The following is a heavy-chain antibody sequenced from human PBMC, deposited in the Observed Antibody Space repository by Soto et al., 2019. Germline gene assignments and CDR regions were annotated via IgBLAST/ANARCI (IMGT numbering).Heavy chain of an antibody. CDR1: GFTFDDYA. CDR2: ISGDGGST. CDR3: AKDIGVYNSGWYFAFDI. Sequence: GGSLRLSCAASGFTFDDYAMHWVRQAPGKGLEWVSLISGDGGSTYYADSVKGRFTISRDNSKNSLYLQMNSLRTEDTALYYCAKDIGVYNSGWYFAFDIWGQGTMVTVSS. J-gene: IGHJ3*02. D-gene: IGHD6-19*01. V-gene: IGHV3-43*02.